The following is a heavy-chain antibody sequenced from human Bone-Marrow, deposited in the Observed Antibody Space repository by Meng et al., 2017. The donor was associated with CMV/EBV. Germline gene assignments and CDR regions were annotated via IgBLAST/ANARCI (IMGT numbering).Heavy chain of an antibody. CDR2: IKSKTDGGTT. CDR1: GFTFSSYA. J-gene: IGHJ1*01. CDR3: TTDLSGQWLEEGY. Sequence: GASLKISCAASGFTFSSYAMSWVRQAPGKGLEWVGRIKSKTDGGTTDYAAPVKGRFTIPRDDSKNTLYLQMNSLKTEDTAVYYCTTDLSGQWLEEGYWGPDTLVTVSS. D-gene: IGHD6-19*01. V-gene: IGHV3-15*01.